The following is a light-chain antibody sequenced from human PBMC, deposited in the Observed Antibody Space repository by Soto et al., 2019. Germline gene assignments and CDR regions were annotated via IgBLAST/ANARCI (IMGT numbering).Light chain of an antibody. CDR1: QSVSSSY. CDR3: HKYRSSPQK. V-gene: IGKV3-20*01. CDR2: GAS. J-gene: IGKJ1*01. Sequence: EIVLTHSPGTLSLSPWEIATLSFSASQSVSSSYLAWYQQKPGQAPRVLIYGASSRATGIPDRFSGSGSGTDFSLTISRLEPEDFAVYYCHKYRSSPQKFGQGTKVDIK.